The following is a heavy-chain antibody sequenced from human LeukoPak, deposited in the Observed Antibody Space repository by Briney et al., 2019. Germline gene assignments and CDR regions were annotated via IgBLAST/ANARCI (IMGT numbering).Heavy chain of an antibody. CDR1: GYSISSGYY. Sequence: SETLSLTCTVSGYSISSGYYWGWIRQPPGKGLEWIGSIYHSGSTYYNPSLKSRVTISVDTSKNQFSLKLSSVTAADTAVYYCARDHSNWFDPWGQGTLVTVSS. CDR3: ARDHSNWFDP. CDR2: IYHSGST. J-gene: IGHJ5*02. V-gene: IGHV4-38-2*02.